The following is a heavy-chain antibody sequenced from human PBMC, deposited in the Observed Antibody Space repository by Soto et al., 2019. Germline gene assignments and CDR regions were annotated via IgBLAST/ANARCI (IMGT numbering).Heavy chain of an antibody. CDR2: IYYSGST. CDR3: ARDWGRGRSYGFTDYYYYGMDV. CDR1: GGSISSYY. D-gene: IGHD5-18*01. V-gene: IGHV4-59*01. Sequence: PSETLSLTCTVSGGSISSYYWGWIRQPPGKGLEWIGYIYYSGSTNYNPSLKSRVTISVDTSKNQFSLKLSSVTAADTAVYYCARDWGRGRSYGFTDYYYYGMDVWGQGTTVTVSS. J-gene: IGHJ6*02.